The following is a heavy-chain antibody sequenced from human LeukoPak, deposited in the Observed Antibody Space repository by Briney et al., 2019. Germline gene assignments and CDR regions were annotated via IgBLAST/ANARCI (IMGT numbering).Heavy chain of an antibody. V-gene: IGHV4-39*02. J-gene: IGHJ5*02. CDR1: GGSISSSSYY. CDR3: ARDLRQKTGDRAHFNWFDP. CDR2: IYYSGST. Sequence: PSETLSLTCTVSGGSISSSSYYWGWIRQPPGKGLEWIGSIYYSGSTYYNPSLKSRVTISVDTSKNQFSLQLNSVTPEDTAVYYCARDLRQKTGDRAHFNWFDPWGQGTLVTVSS. D-gene: IGHD7-27*01.